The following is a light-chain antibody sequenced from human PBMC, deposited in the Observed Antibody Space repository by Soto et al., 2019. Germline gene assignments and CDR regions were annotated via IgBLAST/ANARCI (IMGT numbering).Light chain of an antibody. J-gene: IGKJ5*01. V-gene: IGKV3-20*01. CDR1: QSVSSSY. CDR3: QQYGSSPVT. CDR2: AAS. Sequence: EIVLTQSPGTLSLSPGEIATLSFSASQSVSSSYLVWHQQKPGQAPRLLIYAASRRATGIPDRFSGSGSGTDFTLTISRLEPEDFAVYYCQQYGSSPVTFGQGTRLEIK.